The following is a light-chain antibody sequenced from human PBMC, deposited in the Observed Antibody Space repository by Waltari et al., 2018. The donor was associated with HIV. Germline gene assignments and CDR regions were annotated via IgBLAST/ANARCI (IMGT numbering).Light chain of an antibody. CDR3: SSYTSTSTQV. CDR1: SSDVGGYTY. CDR2: EFT. Sequence: QSALTQPASVSGSPGQSITISCSETSSDVGGYTYVSWYQHHPGKAPKLMIYEFTNRPSGVSNRFSGSKSGNTASLTISGLQPEDEADYYCSSYTSTSTQVFGTGTTVTVL. J-gene: IGLJ1*01. V-gene: IGLV2-14*01.